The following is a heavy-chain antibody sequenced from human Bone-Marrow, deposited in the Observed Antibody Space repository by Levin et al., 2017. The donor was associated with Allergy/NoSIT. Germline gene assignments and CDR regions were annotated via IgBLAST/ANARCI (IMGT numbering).Heavy chain of an antibody. J-gene: IGHJ5*02. D-gene: IGHD2-21*02. CDR3: ARDGDGYPS. Sequence: GGSLRLSCAASGFDFRNNWMSWVRQAPGTGLEWVANIKEDGIDKYYIDSVKGRFTISRDNAKNSLYLQMNSLRVEDTAVYYCARDGDGYPSWGQGTLVIVSS. V-gene: IGHV3-7*01. CDR2: IKEDGIDK. CDR1: GFDFRNNW.